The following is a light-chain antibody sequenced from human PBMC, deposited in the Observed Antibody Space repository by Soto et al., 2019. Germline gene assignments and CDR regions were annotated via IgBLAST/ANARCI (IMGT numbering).Light chain of an antibody. V-gene: IGKV1-9*01. CDR2: AAS. CDR3: QQYHIYSGT. CDR1: QGISSY. Sequence: DIQLTQSPSFLSASVGDRVTITCRASQGISSYLAWYQQKPGKAPKLLIYAASTLQSGVPSRFSGSGSGTEFTLTINSLQPDDFATYYCQQYHIYSGTFGQGTKVDNK. J-gene: IGKJ1*01.